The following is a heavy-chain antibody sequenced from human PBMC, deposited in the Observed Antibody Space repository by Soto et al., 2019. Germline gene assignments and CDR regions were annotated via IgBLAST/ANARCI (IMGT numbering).Heavy chain of an antibody. V-gene: IGHV3-23*01. CDR2: ISVTGYST. Sequence: PVGSLRLSCEVSGVTFSIYAMSWVRQAPGKGLEWVAGISVTGYSTFYADFVEVRFTISRDNSKNTLYLQMGSLRVEDTAVYYCVKGDLAYWGQGTLVTVSS. J-gene: IGHJ4*02. CDR1: GVTFSIYA. CDR3: VKGDLAY. D-gene: IGHD3-16*01.